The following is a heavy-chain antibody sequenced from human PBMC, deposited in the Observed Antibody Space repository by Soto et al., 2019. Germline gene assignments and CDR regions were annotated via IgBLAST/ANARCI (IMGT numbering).Heavy chain of an antibody. V-gene: IGHV3-15*01. CDR2: IKSKTDGGTT. J-gene: IGHJ4*02. CDR3: TTFPKVFGVVPFDY. Sequence: GGSLRLSCAASGFTFSNAWMSWVRQAPGKGLEWVGRIKSKTDGGTTDYAAPVKGRFTISRDDSKNTLYLQVNSLKTEDTAVYYCTTFPKVFGVVPFDYWGQGTLVTVSS. CDR1: GFTFSNAW. D-gene: IGHD3-3*01.